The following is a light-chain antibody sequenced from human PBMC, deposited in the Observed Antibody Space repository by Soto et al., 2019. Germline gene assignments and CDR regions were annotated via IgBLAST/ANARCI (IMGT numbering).Light chain of an antibody. Sequence: EIVLTQSPGTLSLSPGERATLSCRASQSVSSSYLAWYQQKPGQAPRLLIYDGSKRAAGVPDRISGDGSGTEFTLTISSLQSEDFAVYYCQQYNNWPRTFGQGTKVDIK. CDR3: QQYNNWPRT. CDR1: QSVSSSY. V-gene: IGKV3D-20*02. CDR2: DGS. J-gene: IGKJ1*01.